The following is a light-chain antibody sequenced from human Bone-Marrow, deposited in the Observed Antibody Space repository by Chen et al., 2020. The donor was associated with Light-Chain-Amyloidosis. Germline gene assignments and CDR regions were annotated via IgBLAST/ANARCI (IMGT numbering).Light chain of an antibody. V-gene: IGKV1-5*03. J-gene: IGKJ2*01. CDR3: QQYNSSPYT. CDR2: KAS. CDR1: QSISSW. Sequence: DIQMTQSPSALSASVGDRVTITCRASQSISSWLAWYQQKPGKAPTLLIYKASGLESGVPSRFSGSGSGTEFTLTITSLQPDDSATYYCQQYNSSPYTFGQGTKLEIK.